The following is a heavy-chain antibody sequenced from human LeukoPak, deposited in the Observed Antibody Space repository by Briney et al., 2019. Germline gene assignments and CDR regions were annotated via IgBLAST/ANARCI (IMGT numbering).Heavy chain of an antibody. Sequence: PGGSLRPSCAASGFTFSSYGMNWVRQAPGKGLGWVSSISSSSSYIFYADSVKGRFTISRDNTKNSLYLQMNSLRAEDTAVFYCARDQYDTWSRRGNFDSWGQGTLVIVSS. CDR3: ARDQYDTWSRRGNFDS. CDR2: ISSSSSYI. D-gene: IGHD3-3*01. V-gene: IGHV3-21*04. CDR1: GFTFSSYG. J-gene: IGHJ4*02.